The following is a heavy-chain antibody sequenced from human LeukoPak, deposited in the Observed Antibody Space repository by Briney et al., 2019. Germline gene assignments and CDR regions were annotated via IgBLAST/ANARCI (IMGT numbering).Heavy chain of an antibody. J-gene: IGHJ4*02. CDR1: GGSINNYY. CDR3: ARGISSTWYPYFDY. CDR2: IYTSGST. V-gene: IGHV4-4*07. D-gene: IGHD6-13*01. Sequence: PSETLSLTCTVSGGSINNYYWSWIRQPAGKGLEWIGRIYTSGSTNYNPSLKSRVTMSVDTSKIQFSLNLNSVAAADTAVYYCARGISSTWYPYFDYWGRGTLVTVSS.